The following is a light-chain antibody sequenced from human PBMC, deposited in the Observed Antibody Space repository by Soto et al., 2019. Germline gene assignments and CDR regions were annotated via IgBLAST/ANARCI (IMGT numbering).Light chain of an antibody. CDR2: AAS. CDR1: QGISSY. J-gene: IGKJ4*01. CDR3: QQYYSYPSH. Sequence: AIRMTQSPSSFSASTGDRVTITCRASQGISSYLAWYQQKPGKAPKLLIYAASTLQSGVPSRFSGSGSGTDFTLTISCLQSEDFATYYCQQYYSYPSHVGGGTKVEIK. V-gene: IGKV1-8*01.